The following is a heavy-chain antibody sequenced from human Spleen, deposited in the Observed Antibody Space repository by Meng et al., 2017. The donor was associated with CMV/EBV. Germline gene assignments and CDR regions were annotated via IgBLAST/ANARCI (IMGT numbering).Heavy chain of an antibody. J-gene: IGHJ6*02. CDR3: ARAYCSSTSYYFDYYGMDV. D-gene: IGHD2-2*01. CDR2: INHSGST. V-gene: IGHV4-34*01. CDR1: GGSFSGYN. Sequence: GSLRLSCAVYGGSFSGYNWKWIRQPPGKGLEWIGEINHSGSTNYNPSLKSRVTISVDTSKKWFSLKLSSVTAADTAVYYCARAYCSSTSYYFDYYGMDVWGQGTTVTVSS.